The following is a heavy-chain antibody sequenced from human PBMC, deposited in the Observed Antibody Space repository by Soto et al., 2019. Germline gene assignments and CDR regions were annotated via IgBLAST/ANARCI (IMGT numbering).Heavy chain of an antibody. CDR2: ISGSGGST. Sequence: VYLRLSCAASGFTFISYAMSWVRQALGKGLEWVSAISGSGGSTYYADSVKGRFTISRDNSKNTLYLQMNSLRAEDTAVYYCAKGIVLFSGIRHSESYFDSCGQGSMVTLAS. CDR3: AKGIVLFSGIRHSESYFDS. CDR1: GFTFISYA. J-gene: IGHJ4*02. V-gene: IGHV3-23*01. D-gene: IGHD1-26*01.